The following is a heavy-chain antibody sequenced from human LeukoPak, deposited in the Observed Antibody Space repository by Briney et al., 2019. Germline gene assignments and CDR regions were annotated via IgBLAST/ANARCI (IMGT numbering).Heavy chain of an antibody. CDR3: TRDVLGYSSDFDF. D-gene: IGHD6-19*01. V-gene: IGHV1-2*02. Sequence: GASVKVSCKASGYTFTGYFMHWVRQAPGQGLEWMGWINPNSGGTNYAQKFQGRVTMTRGTSISTAYMELSRLTSDDTAVYYCTRDVLGYSSDFDFWGQGTLVTVSS. CDR2: INPNSGGT. CDR1: GYTFTGYF. J-gene: IGHJ4*02.